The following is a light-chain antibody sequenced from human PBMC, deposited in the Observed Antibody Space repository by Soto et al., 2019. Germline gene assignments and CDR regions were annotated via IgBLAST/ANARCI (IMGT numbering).Light chain of an antibody. Sequence: EVVLTQSPGTLSLSPGQRATLSCRARQSVRGNHIAWYQQKPGQAPRLLIYGPSSRATGIPERFSGSGSGTDFTLSISRLEPEDFAVYFCHQFGSSPQTFGHGTKVDIK. J-gene: IGKJ1*01. V-gene: IGKV3-20*01. CDR3: HQFGSSPQT. CDR2: GPS. CDR1: QSVRGNH.